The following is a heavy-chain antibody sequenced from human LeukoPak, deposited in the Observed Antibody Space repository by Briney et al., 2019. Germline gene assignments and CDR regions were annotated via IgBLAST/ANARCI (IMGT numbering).Heavy chain of an antibody. CDR1: GFTFGDYG. CDR2: IRSKAYGGTT. CDR3: TRVYCSSSTCYYGELDY. J-gene: IGHJ4*02. D-gene: IGHD2-2*01. Sequence: GGSLRLSCTASGFTFGDYGMSWVRQAPGKGLEWVGFIRSKAYGGTTEYAASVKGRFTISRDDSKSIAYLQMNGLKTEDTAVYYCTRVYCSSSTCYYGELDYWGQGTLVTVSS. V-gene: IGHV3-49*04.